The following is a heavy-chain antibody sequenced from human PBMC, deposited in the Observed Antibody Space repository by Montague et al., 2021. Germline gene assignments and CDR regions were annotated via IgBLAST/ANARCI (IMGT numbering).Heavy chain of an antibody. Sequence: SPSLSFSVSGFPVSNNYMSWVRQAPGKGLEWVSLVYSGGNIYYADSVKRRFTISRDSSRNTLYLQMNSLRTEDTAVYYCANHPGGGGYWGQGTLVTVSS. D-gene: IGHD3-16*01. V-gene: IGHV3-53*01. CDR3: ANHPGGGGY. CDR2: VYSGGNI. CDR1: GFPVSNNY. J-gene: IGHJ4*02.